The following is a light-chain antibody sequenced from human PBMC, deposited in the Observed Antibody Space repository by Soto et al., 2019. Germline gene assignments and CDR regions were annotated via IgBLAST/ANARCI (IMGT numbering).Light chain of an antibody. CDR1: QSISSW. V-gene: IGKV1-5*01. CDR3: QQYNIYSPWT. Sequence: DIQMTQSPSTLSASVGDRVTITCRASQSISSWLAWYQQKPGKAPKLLIYDASSLESGVPSRFSGSGSGTEFTLTISSLRPDDFATYYCQQYNIYSPWTCGQGTKVDIK. CDR2: DAS. J-gene: IGKJ1*01.